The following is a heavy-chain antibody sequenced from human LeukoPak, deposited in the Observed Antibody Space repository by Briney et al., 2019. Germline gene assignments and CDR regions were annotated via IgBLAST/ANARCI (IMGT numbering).Heavy chain of an antibody. J-gene: IGHJ3*01. CDR1: GFTLNSYL. V-gene: IGHV3-7*01. CDR3: ARSNPNRNALDL. Sequence: PGGSLRLSCAASGFTLNSYLMSWVRQAPGRGLEWVANIKEDGSEENYLDSVKGRFTVSRDNAKNSLYLQMNSLRGEDTAVYYCARSNPNRNALDLWGQGTMVTISS. CDR2: IKEDGSEE. D-gene: IGHD1-14*01.